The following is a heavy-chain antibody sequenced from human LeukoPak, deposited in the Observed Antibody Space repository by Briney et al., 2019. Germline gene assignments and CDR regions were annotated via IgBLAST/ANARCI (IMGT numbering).Heavy chain of an antibody. D-gene: IGHD3-22*01. V-gene: IGHV3-23*01. Sequence: PGGSLRLSCAASGFTFNIFGMSWVRQAPGKGLEWVSSISGTYTSTYYADSVKGRFTISRDNSKNTLYLQMNSLRAEDTAVYYCARAAYDSSGSDYWGQGTLVTVSS. CDR3: ARAAYDSSGSDY. CDR1: GFTFNIFG. J-gene: IGHJ4*02. CDR2: ISGTYTST.